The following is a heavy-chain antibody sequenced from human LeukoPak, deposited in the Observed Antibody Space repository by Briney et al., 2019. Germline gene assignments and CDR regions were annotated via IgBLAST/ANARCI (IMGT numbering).Heavy chain of an antibody. CDR2: ISGSGGST. Sequence: GGSLRLSCAASGFTFSSYAMSWVRQAPGEGLEWVSAISGSGGSTYYADSVKGRFTISRDNSKNTLYLQMNSLRAEDTAVYYCAKGLGELLWSPYFDYWGQGTLVTVSS. V-gene: IGHV3-23*01. CDR3: AKGLGELLWSPYFDY. CDR1: GFTFSSYA. D-gene: IGHD3-10*01. J-gene: IGHJ4*02.